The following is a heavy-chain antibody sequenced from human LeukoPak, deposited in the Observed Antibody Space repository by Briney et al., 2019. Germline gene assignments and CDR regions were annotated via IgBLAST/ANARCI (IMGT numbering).Heavy chain of an antibody. Sequence: ASVKVSCKASGYTFTSYDINWVRQATGQGLEWMGWMNPNSGNTGYAQKFQGRVTMTRNTSISTAYMELSSLRSEDTAVYYCARGRHYDYVWGSNDYWGRGTLVTVSS. D-gene: IGHD3-16*01. J-gene: IGHJ4*02. V-gene: IGHV1-8*01. CDR3: ARGRHYDYVWGSNDY. CDR2: MNPNSGNT. CDR1: GYTFTSYD.